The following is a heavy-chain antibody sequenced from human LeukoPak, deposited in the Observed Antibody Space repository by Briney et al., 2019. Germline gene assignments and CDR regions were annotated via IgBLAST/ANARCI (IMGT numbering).Heavy chain of an antibody. CDR1: GLTFSNYA. CDR2: ISGGGSST. D-gene: IGHD3-9*01. J-gene: IGHJ4*02. V-gene: IGHV3-23*01. Sequence: GGSLRLSCTASGLTFSNYAMSWVRQAPGKGLEWVSGISGGGSSTFYADSVKGRFTISRDNSKNTLYLQMSSLRAEDTALYYCAKVGHGYNIFSLDYWGQGTLVTVSS. CDR3: AKVGHGYNIFSLDY.